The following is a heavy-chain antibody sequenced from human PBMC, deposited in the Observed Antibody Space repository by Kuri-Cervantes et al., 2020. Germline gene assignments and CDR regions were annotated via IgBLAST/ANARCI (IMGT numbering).Heavy chain of an antibody. CDR3: AKDQYYYGSGKDGMDV. CDR2: ISYDGSNK. Sequence: LSLTCAASGFTFSSHGMHWVRQAPGKGLEWVAVISYDGSNKYYADSVKGRFTISRDNSKNTLYLQMNSLRAEDTAVYYCAKDQYYYGSGKDGMDVWGQGTTVTVSS. CDR1: GFTFSSHG. V-gene: IGHV3-30*18. D-gene: IGHD3-10*01. J-gene: IGHJ6*02.